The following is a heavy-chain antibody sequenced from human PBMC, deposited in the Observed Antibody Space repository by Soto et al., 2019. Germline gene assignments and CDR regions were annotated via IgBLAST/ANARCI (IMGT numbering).Heavy chain of an antibody. Sequence: QVQLVQSGAEVKKPGASVKVSCKASGYTFTSYYMHWVRQAPGQGLEWMGIINPSGGSTSYVEKFQGRVTMTRNTSTSTVYMELSSLRSEDTAVYYCAREAGRVAFDIWGQGTMVTVS. D-gene: IGHD6-19*01. J-gene: IGHJ3*02. CDR1: GYTFTSYY. CDR3: AREAGRVAFDI. CDR2: INPSGGST. V-gene: IGHV1-46*01.